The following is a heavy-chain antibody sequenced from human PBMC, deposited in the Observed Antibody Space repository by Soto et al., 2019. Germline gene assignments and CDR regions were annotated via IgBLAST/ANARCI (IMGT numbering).Heavy chain of an antibody. Sequence: ASVKVSCKASGYSFTDYDINWVRQASGQGLEWMGWMNPNTGNTRYAQNFQGRLIMTRDTSISTAYMELSSLRSEDTAVYYCARGKLATLTDFWGQGTLVTV. V-gene: IGHV1-8*01. CDR1: GYSFTDYD. D-gene: IGHD5-12*01. CDR2: MNPNTGNT. CDR3: ARGKLATLTDF. J-gene: IGHJ4*02.